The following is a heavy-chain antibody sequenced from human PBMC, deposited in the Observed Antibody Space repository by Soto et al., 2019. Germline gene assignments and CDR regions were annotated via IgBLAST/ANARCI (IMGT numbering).Heavy chain of an antibody. D-gene: IGHD4-17*01. CDR3: AKDQDGDYEDDYYYMDV. V-gene: IGHV3-23*01. J-gene: IGHJ6*03. CDR1: GFTFSSYA. Sequence: GGSLRLSCAASGFTFSSYAMSWVRQAPGKGLEWVSAISGSGGSTYYADSVKGRFTISRDNSKNTLYLQMNSLRAEDTAVYYCAKDQDGDYEDDYYYMDVWGKGTTVTVSS. CDR2: ISGSGGST.